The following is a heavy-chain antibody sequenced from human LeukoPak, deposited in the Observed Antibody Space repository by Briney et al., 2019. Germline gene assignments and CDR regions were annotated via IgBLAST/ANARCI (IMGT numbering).Heavy chain of an antibody. CDR1: GYTFTSYG. D-gene: IGHD3-16*02. CDR2: ISAYNGNT. J-gene: IGHJ4*02. Sequence: ASVKVSCKASGYTFTSYGISWVRQAPGQGLGCMGWISAYNGNTNYAQKLQGRVTMTTDTSTSTAYMELRSLRSDDTAVYYCAGDRLTFGGVIVETYFDYWGQGTLVTVSS. V-gene: IGHV1-18*01. CDR3: AGDRLTFGGVIVETYFDY.